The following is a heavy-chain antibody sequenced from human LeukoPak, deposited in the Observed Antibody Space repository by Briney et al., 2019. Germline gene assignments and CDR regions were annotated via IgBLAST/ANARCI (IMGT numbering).Heavy chain of an antibody. CDR2: INHSGST. V-gene: IGHV4-39*01. Sequence: PSETLSLTCTVSGGSISSSSYYWSWIRQPPGKGLEWIGEINHSGSTNYNPSLKSRVTISVDTSKNQFSLKLNSVTAADTAVYYCARQGGSSSAYYWFDPWGQGTLVTVSS. D-gene: IGHD3-22*01. CDR1: GGSISSSSYY. CDR3: ARQGGSSSAYYWFDP. J-gene: IGHJ5*02.